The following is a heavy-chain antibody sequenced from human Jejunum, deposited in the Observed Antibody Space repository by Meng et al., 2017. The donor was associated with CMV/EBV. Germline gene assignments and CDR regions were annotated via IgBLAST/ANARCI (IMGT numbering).Heavy chain of an antibody. CDR2: ISTEGSST. CDR1: TCSNHW. D-gene: IGHD2-2*01. Sequence: TCSNHWMHGVRQAPGKGLVWGARISTEGSSTSYAESVKGRFTSSRDNDMNTLYLQMNSLRAEDTAVYYCAKRDCTSSSCHYYFDYWGQGTLVTVSS. V-gene: IGHV3-74*01. J-gene: IGHJ4*02. CDR3: AKRDCTSSSCHYYFDY.